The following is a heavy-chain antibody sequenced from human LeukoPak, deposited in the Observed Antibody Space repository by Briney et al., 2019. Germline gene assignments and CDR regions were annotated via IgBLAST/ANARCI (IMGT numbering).Heavy chain of an antibody. Sequence: RGSLRLSCAAPGFTFSSYAMSWVRQAPGKGLDWVSAISGSGGNTYYADSVKGRFTISRDNSKNTLYLQMNSLRAEDTAVYYCAKDQYGGNPQYYFDYWGQGTLVTVSS. D-gene: IGHD4-23*01. J-gene: IGHJ4*02. CDR2: ISGSGGNT. CDR3: AKDQYGGNPQYYFDY. CDR1: GFTFSSYA. V-gene: IGHV3-23*01.